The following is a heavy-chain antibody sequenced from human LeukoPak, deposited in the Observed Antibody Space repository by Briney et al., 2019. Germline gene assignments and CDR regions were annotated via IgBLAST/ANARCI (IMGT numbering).Heavy chain of an antibody. CDR1: GFTFSSHW. CDR2: INPDGSET. J-gene: IGHJ4*02. V-gene: IGHV3-7*01. D-gene: IGHD6-25*01. Sequence: LSGGSLRLSCADSGFTFSSHWMNWVRQAPGRGLEWVGNINPDGSETYYVDSMKGRFTISRDNAKDSVYLQMNTLRVEDTAVYYCLGSAGRGWGQGTLATVSS. CDR3: LGSAGRG.